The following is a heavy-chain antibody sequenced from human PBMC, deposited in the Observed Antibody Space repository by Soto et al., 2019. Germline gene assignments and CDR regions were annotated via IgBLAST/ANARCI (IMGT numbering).Heavy chain of an antibody. Sequence: QVQLVQSGTEVKKPGASVKVSCKASGYTFTSYGIHWVRQAPGQRLEWKGWINAANGDTKYSPKFQGRVTITRDTSASTAYMELSSLRSEDTAVYYCVRRHVSATGIDWFDPWGQGTLVTVSS. CDR3: VRRHVSATGIDWFDP. V-gene: IGHV1-3*01. J-gene: IGHJ5*02. CDR1: GYTFTSYG. D-gene: IGHD6-13*01. CDR2: INAANGDT.